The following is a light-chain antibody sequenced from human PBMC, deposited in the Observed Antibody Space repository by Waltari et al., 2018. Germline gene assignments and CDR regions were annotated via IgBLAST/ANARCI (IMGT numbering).Light chain of an antibody. CDR3: QKYGTLPAT. Sequence: CRASQSSSKYLAWYQQKPGQAPRLLIYDAASRATGIPDRFGGSGSGTDFSLTISRLEPEDSAVYYCQKYGTLPATFGQGTKVEIK. CDR1: QSSSKY. CDR2: DAA. J-gene: IGKJ1*01. V-gene: IGKV3-20*01.